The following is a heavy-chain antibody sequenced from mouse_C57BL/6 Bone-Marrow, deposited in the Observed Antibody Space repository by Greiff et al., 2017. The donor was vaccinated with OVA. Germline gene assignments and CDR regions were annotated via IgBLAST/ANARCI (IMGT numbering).Heavy chain of an antibody. CDR1: GFNIKDDY. Sequence: EVQLKQSGAELVRPGASVKLSCTASGFNIKDDYMHWVKQRPEQGLEWIGWIDPENGDTEYASKFQGKATITADTSSTTAYLQLSSLTSEDTAVYYCTTEIYYDYDDGAWFAYWGQGTLVTVSA. J-gene: IGHJ3*01. CDR2: IDPENGDT. V-gene: IGHV14-4*01. D-gene: IGHD2-4*01. CDR3: TTEIYYDYDDGAWFAY.